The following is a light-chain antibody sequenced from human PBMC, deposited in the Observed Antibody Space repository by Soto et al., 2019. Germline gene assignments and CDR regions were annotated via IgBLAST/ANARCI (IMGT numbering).Light chain of an antibody. V-gene: IGLV1-51*01. CDR2: DDN. J-gene: IGLJ3*02. CDR1: SSHIGDHY. CDR3: ATWGANLRV. Sequence: QSVLTQPPSVSAAPGQKVIISCSGSSSHIGDHYVFWYQQFPGTAPRLLIYDDNKRPPGIPDRFSGSKSATSATLGITGLQTGDEADYHCATWGANLRVFGGGTKLTVL.